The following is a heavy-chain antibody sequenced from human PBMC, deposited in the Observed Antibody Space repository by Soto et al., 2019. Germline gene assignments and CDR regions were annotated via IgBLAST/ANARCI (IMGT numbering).Heavy chain of an antibody. V-gene: IGHV4-34*01. J-gene: IGHJ4*02. Sequence: QVQLQQWGAGLLKPSETLSLTCAVYGGSFSGYYWSWIRQPPGKGLEWIGEINHSGRTNYNPSLKIRFTISVDTSKNQFALKLSSVTAADTAVYYWARVAYIWGSYRPLDYWGQGTLVTVSS. CDR1: GGSFSGYY. CDR2: INHSGRT. D-gene: IGHD3-16*02. CDR3: ARVAYIWGSYRPLDY.